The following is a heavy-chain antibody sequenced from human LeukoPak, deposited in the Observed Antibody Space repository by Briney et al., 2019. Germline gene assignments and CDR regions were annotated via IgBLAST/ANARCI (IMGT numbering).Heavy chain of an antibody. CDR1: GFTFDDYA. CDR3: AKGRYGYNLDY. V-gene: IGHV3-9*01. Sequence: GGSLRLSCAASGFTFDDYAMHWVRQAPGKGLEWVSGISWNSGSIGYADSVKGRFTISRDNAKNSLYLQMNSLRAEDTALYYCAKGRYGYNLDYWGQGTLVTVSS. D-gene: IGHD5-18*01. J-gene: IGHJ4*02. CDR2: ISWNSGSI.